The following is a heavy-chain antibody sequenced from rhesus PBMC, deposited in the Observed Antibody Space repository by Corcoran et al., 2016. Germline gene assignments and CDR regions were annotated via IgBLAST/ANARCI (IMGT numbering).Heavy chain of an antibody. V-gene: IGHV4S2*01. CDR1: GSSISSNY. Sequence: QVQLQESGPGLVKPSETLPLTCAVSGSSISSNYWSWIRQAPGKGLEWIGRVYGSGGSTDDTPSLKSRVTISIDTSKNQFSLKLSSVTAADTAVYYCARAGRSPEDYWGQGVLVTVSS. CDR3: ARAGRSPEDY. J-gene: IGHJ4*01. CDR2: VYGSGGST. D-gene: IGHD6-13*01.